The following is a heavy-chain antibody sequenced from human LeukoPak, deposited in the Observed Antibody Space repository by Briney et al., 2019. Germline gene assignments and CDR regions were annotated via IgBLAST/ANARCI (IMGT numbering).Heavy chain of an antibody. Sequence: PGRSLRLSCAASGFTFSSYGMHWVRQAPGKGLEWVAVIWYDGSNKYYADSEKGRFTISRDNSKNTLYLQMNSLRAEDTAVYYCATLPLAAAGSYFDYWGQGTLATVSS. CDR3: ATLPLAAAGSYFDY. CDR1: GFTFSSYG. CDR2: IWYDGSNK. D-gene: IGHD6-13*01. J-gene: IGHJ4*02. V-gene: IGHV3-33*01.